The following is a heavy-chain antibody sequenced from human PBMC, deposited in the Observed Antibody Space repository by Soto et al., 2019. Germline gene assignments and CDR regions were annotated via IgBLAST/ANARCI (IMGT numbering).Heavy chain of an antibody. CDR1: GYTFTSYL. CDR2: ISAYNGNT. Sequence: QVQLVQSGAEVKKPGASVKVSCKASGYTFTSYLITWVRQAPGQGLEWMGWISAYNGNTIYAQNLQGRVTLTTDTSTNTAYVELRSLRSDDTAVYYCARRGYSYDLDYWGQGTLVTVSS. J-gene: IGHJ4*02. CDR3: ARRGYSYDLDY. D-gene: IGHD5-18*01. V-gene: IGHV1-18*01.